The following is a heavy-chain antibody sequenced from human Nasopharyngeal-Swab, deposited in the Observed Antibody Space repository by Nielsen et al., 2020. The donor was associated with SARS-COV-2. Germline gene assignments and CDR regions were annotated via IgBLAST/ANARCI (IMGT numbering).Heavy chain of an antibody. Sequence: SETLSLTCAVYGGSFSGYYWSWIRQPPGKGLEWIGEINHSGSTNYNPSLKSRVTISVDTSKNQFSLKLSSVTAADTAVYYCARGIVVVPAAIDYWGQGTLVTVSS. J-gene: IGHJ4*02. D-gene: IGHD2-2*01. V-gene: IGHV4-34*01. CDR1: GGSFSGYY. CDR3: ARGIVVVPAAIDY. CDR2: INHSGST.